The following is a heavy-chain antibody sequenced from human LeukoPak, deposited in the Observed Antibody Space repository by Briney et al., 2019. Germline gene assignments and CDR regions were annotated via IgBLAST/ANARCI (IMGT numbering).Heavy chain of an antibody. CDR1: GGSISSSSYY. CDR3: ARYLRGSHFDY. V-gene: IGHV4-39*01. D-gene: IGHD1-26*01. J-gene: IGHJ4*02. CDR2: IYYSEIT. Sequence: PSETLSLTCTVSGGSISSSSYYWGWIRQPPGKGLQWIASIYYSEITYYNPSLKSRVTISVGTSKNQFSLNLSSVIAADTAVYYCARYLRGSHFDYWGQGTLVTVSS.